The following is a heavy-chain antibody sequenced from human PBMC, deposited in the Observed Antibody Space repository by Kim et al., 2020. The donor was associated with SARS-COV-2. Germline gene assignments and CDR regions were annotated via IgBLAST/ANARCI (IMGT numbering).Heavy chain of an antibody. J-gene: IGHJ4*02. D-gene: IGHD3-22*01. Sequence: SETLSLTCTVSGGSISSSSYYWGWIRQPPGKGLEWFGSIYYSGSTYYNPSLKSRVTTSVDTSKNQFSLKLSSVTAADAAVYYCAGIASPSPVIVVVAVDYCGPKTLVTVSS. V-gene: IGHV4-39*01. CDR3: AGIASPSPVIVVVAVDY. CDR1: GGSISSSSYY. CDR2: IYYSGST.